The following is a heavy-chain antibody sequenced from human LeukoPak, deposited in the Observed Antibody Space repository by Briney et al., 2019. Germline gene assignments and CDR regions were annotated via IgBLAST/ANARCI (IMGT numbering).Heavy chain of an antibody. Sequence: GRSLRLSCAAYGFTFEDYAMYWVRQAPGKGLEWVSGISWNSGSIGYADSVKGRFTISRDNAKNSLYLQMNSLRAEDTAVYYCARDPNDYGDYYYYGMDVWGQGTTVTVSS. CDR3: ARDPNDYGDYYYYGMDV. CDR1: GFTFEDYA. D-gene: IGHD4-17*01. V-gene: IGHV3-9*01. J-gene: IGHJ6*02. CDR2: ISWNSGSI.